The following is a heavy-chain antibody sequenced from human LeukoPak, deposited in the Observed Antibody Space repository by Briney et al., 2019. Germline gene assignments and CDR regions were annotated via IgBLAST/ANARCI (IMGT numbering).Heavy chain of an antibody. V-gene: IGHV3-30*03. CDR2: ISYDGSNE. J-gene: IGHJ6*02. CDR3: AALYCFNPKCGGAFYYYGMDV. CDR1: GFTFSTYG. D-gene: IGHD2-15*01. Sequence: GGSLRLSCAASGFTFSTYGMHWVRQAPGKGLEWVAVISYDGSNEYYADSVKGRFTISRDNSKNTLYLQMSSLRSEDTALYYCAALYCFNPKCGGAFYYYGMDVWGQGTTVTVSS.